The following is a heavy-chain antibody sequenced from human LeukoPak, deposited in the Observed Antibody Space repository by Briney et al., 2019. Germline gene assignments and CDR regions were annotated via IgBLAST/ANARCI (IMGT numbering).Heavy chain of an antibody. D-gene: IGHD2-8*02. CDR3: ARSRVGPGGFDI. CDR2: IIPIFGTA. J-gene: IGHJ3*02. CDR1: GGTFSSYA. Sequence: GASVKVSCKASGGTFSSYAISWVRQAPGQGLEWMGGIIPIFGTANYAQKFQGRVTITADESTSTAYMELSSLRSEDTAVYYCARSRVGPGGFDIWGQGTMVTVSS. V-gene: IGHV1-69*13.